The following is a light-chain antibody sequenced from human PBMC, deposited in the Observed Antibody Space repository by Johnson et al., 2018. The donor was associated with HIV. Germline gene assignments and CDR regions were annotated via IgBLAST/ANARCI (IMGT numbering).Light chain of an antibody. CDR3: GTWDSSLSAGV. J-gene: IGLJ1*01. V-gene: IGLV1-51*01. CDR1: SSNIGNNY. Sequence: QSVLTQPPSVSAAPGQKVTISCSGSSSNIGNNYVSWYQQLPGTAPKLLIYDTNKRPSGIPDRFSGSKSAASATLAITGLQTGDEADYYCGTWDSSLSAGVFGTGTKLTVL. CDR2: DTN.